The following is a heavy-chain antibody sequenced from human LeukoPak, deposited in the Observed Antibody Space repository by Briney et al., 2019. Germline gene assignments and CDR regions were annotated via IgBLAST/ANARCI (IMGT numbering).Heavy chain of an antibody. CDR2: ISSSGRTI. CDR3: ARGEYYFDY. Sequence: GWSLRLDCAASGFIFNNYQMNWVRQAPGKGLECISYISSSGRTIYYADSLKGRFTVSRDNAKNSLYLRMNNLRAEDTAVYYCARGEYYFDYWGQGTLVTVSS. CDR1: GFIFNNYQ. V-gene: IGHV3-48*03. J-gene: IGHJ4*02.